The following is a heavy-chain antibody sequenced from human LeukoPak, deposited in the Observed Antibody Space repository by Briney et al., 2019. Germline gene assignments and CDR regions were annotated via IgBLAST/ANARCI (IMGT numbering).Heavy chain of an antibody. CDR3: ATARFRRQWLVW. Sequence: ASVKVSCKVSGYTLTELSMHWVRQAPGKGLEWMGGFDPEDGETIYAQKFQGRVTMTEDTSTDTAYMELSSLRSEDTAVYYCATARFRRQWLVWWGQGTLVTVSS. D-gene: IGHD6-19*01. CDR1: GYTLTELS. J-gene: IGHJ4*02. V-gene: IGHV1-24*01. CDR2: FDPEDGET.